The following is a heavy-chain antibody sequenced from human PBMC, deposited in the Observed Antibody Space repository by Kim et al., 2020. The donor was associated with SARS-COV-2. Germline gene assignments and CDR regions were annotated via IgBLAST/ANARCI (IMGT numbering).Heavy chain of an antibody. J-gene: IGHJ5*02. CDR2: NYTT. V-gene: IGHV3-73*01. CDR3: SRHDWLDP. Sequence: NYTTIYGEAVKGRFTISRNDSKNTAYLQMNSLKTEDTAVYYCSRHDWLDPGGQGTLVTVSS.